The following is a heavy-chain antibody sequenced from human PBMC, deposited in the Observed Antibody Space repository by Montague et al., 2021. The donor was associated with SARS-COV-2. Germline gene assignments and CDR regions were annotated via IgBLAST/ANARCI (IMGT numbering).Heavy chain of an antibody. CDR2: IYYSGST. CDR3: ARDGGTVTTFRGVGYLRGRLNWFDP. V-gene: IGHV4-39*07. CDR1: GGSISSSNYY. D-gene: IGHD4-17*01. Sequence: SETLSLTCTVSGGSISSSNYYWGWIRQPPGKGLEWIGSIYYSGSTYYNPSLKSRGTISVDTSKNQFSLKLGSVTAADTALYYCARDGGTVTTFRGVGYLRGRLNWFDPWGQGTLVTVSS. J-gene: IGHJ5*02.